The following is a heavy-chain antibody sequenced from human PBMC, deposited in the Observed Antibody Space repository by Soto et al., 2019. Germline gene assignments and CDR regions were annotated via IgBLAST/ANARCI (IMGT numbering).Heavy chain of an antibody. CDR3: ARDWNSGYDP. D-gene: IGHD5-12*01. V-gene: IGHV4-59*01. Sequence: QVQLQESGPGLVKPSETLSLICTVSGDSINNYYWSWIRQPPGHGLEWIGYIYYSGRTDYNPSLKSRVTLSVDTSTTQFSLKLSSVTAAGTAVYYCARDWNSGYDPWGQGTLVTVSS. CDR1: GDSINNYY. J-gene: IGHJ5*02. CDR2: IYYSGRT.